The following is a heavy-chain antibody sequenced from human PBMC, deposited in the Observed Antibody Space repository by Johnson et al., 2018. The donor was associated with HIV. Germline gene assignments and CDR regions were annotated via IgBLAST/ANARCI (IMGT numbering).Heavy chain of an antibody. J-gene: IGHJ3*02. Sequence: VQLVESGGGLVQPGGSLRLSCAASGFTFSNYWMTWVRQAPGKGLEWVANIKQDGSEKYYVDSMKGRFTISRDNAKNSLYLQMNSLRAEDTAVYYCARDYREANAFDIWGQGTMVTVSS. V-gene: IGHV3-7*05. CDR2: IKQDGSEK. CDR1: GFTFSNYW. CDR3: ARDYREANAFDI. D-gene: IGHD1-26*01.